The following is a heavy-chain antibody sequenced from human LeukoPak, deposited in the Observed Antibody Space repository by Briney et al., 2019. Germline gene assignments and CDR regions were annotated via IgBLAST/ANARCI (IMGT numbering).Heavy chain of an antibody. CDR1: GGSFSGYY. CDR2: INHSGST. D-gene: IGHD6-13*01. CDR3: ARGLGVYSSSWYFSGLSRFDP. V-gene: IGHV4-34*01. J-gene: IGHJ5*02. Sequence: SETLSLTCAVYGGSFSGYYWSWIRQPPGKGLEWVGEINHSGSTNYNPSLKSRVTISVDTSKNQFSLKLSSVTAADTAVYYCARGLGVYSSSWYFSGLSRFDPWGQGTLVTVSS.